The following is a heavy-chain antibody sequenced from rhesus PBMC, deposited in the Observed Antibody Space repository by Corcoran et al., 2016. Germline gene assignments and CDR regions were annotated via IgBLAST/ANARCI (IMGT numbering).Heavy chain of an antibody. J-gene: IGHJ4*01. CDR2: ISSDGSTK. V-gene: IGHV3-54*02. CDR3: TRFDY. CDR1: GFTFNMYG. Sequence: EVQLVESGRGLVQPGGSLRLSCEGSGFTFNMYGLHWVRQGPGKGLEWLAVISSDGSTKYLADSVKDRFTISRDNSNNMVYLQMNNLKLEDTAVYYCTRFDYWGQGVVVTVSS.